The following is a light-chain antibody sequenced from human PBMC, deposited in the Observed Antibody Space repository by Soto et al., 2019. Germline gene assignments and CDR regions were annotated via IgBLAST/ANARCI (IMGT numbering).Light chain of an antibody. Sequence: EVGMTQSPATLSVSPGERATLSCWTSQTVSNDLAWYQQKPGQAPRLLIYGASTRATGIPARFSGSGSGTEFTLTISSLQSEDFAVYYCQQYNNWPPLTFGGGTKVEIK. J-gene: IGKJ4*01. CDR1: QTVSND. V-gene: IGKV3-15*01. CDR2: GAS. CDR3: QQYNNWPPLT.